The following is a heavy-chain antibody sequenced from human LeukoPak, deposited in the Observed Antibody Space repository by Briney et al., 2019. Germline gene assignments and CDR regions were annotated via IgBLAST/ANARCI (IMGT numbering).Heavy chain of an antibody. CDR3: ARDHGGYDSSAYYLEY. CDR2: IWYDGSTK. Sequence: GGSLRLSCSASGFTFSSYGMHWVRQAPGKGLEWVAVIWYDGSTKYYGDSVKGRFTISRDNSKNTLYLEMNSLRAEDTAVYYCARDHGGYDSSAYYLEYWGQRTLVTVSS. D-gene: IGHD3-22*01. CDR1: GFTFSSYG. V-gene: IGHV3-33*01. J-gene: IGHJ4*02.